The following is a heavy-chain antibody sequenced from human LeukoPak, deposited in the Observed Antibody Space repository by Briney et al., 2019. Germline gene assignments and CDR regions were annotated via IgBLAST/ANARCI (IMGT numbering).Heavy chain of an antibody. V-gene: IGHV3-48*04. D-gene: IGHD1-1*01. Sequence: GGSLRLSRAASGFTFITYSMSWVRQAPGKGLEWISYIDRSSNTIYYADSVKGRFTISRDSAKNSLYLQMNSLRAEDTAVYFCADNLSRWGQGTLVTVSS. J-gene: IGHJ4*02. CDR1: GFTFITYS. CDR3: ADNLSR. CDR2: IDRSSNTI.